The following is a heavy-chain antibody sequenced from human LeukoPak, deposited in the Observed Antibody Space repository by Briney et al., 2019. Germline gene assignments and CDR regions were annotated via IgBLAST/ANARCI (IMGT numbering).Heavy chain of an antibody. CDR2: IRSKAYRGTT. CDR3: ARGPIQLWIHNAMDV. V-gene: IGHV3-49*04. J-gene: IGHJ6*02. CDR1: GFTLCHQA. D-gene: IGHD5-18*01. Sequence: PGGSLRLSCRGSGFTLCHQAMSWVRRATGKGVEWVGFIRSKAYRGTTEYAASVNGRFTISRDDSASIAYLQMNSLKTEDTAVYYCARGPIQLWIHNAMDVWGQGTTVTVSS.